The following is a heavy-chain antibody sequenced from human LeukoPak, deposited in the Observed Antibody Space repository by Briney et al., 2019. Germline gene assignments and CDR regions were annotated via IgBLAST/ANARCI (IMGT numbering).Heavy chain of an antibody. CDR1: GGSISSYY. CDR2: IYTSGST. CDR3: ARDRDDILTGYDRGYYYYGMDV. J-gene: IGHJ6*02. D-gene: IGHD3-9*01. Sequence: SETLSLTCTVSGGSISSYYWSWIRQPAGKGLEWIGRIYTSGSTNYNPSLKSRVTMSVDTSKNQFSLKLSSVTAADTAVYYCARDRDDILTGYDRGYYYYGMDVWGRGTTVTVSS. V-gene: IGHV4-4*07.